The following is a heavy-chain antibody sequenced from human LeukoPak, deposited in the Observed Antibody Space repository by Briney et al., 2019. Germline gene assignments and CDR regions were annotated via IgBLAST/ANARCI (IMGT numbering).Heavy chain of an antibody. V-gene: IGHV3-7*02. J-gene: IGHJ3*01. CDR2: IKHDGSEK. CDR3: ARQRGYNYGFDAFDL. Sequence: GGSLRLSCAASGFTFRNYWMSWVRQAPGIGLEWVANIKHDGSEKYYVDSVKGRFTISRDNAKNSLSMEMNSLRAEDTAVYYCARQRGYNYGFDAFDLWGQGTMVTVSS. D-gene: IGHD5-18*01. CDR1: GFTFRNYW.